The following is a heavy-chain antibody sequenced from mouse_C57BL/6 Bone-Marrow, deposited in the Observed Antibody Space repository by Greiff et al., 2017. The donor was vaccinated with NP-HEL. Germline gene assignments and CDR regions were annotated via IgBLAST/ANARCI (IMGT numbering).Heavy chain of an antibody. J-gene: IGHJ3*01. Sequence: QVQLQQSGAELVKPGASVKISCKASGYTFTDYYINWVKQRPGQGLEWIGKIGPGSGSTYYHEKFKGKATLTADKSSSTAYMQLSSLTSEDSAVYFCARSYYGSSYDAWFAYWGHGLWSLSLQ. D-gene: IGHD1-1*01. V-gene: IGHV1-77*01. CDR1: GYTFTDYY. CDR2: IGPGSGST. CDR3: ARSYYGSSYDAWFAY.